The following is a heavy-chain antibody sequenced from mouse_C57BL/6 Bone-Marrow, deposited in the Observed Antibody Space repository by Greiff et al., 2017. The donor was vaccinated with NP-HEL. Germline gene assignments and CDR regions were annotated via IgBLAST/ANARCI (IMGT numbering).Heavy chain of an antibody. V-gene: IGHV1-82*01. CDR2: IYPGDGDT. Sequence: QVQLQQSGPELVKPGASVKISCKASGYAFSSSWMNWVKQRPGKGLEWIGRIYPGDGDTNYNGKFKGKATLTADKSSSTAYMQLSSLTSEDSAVYFCASPYYSNYNAMDYWGQGTSVTVSS. J-gene: IGHJ4*01. CDR3: ASPYYSNYNAMDY. CDR1: GYAFSSSW. D-gene: IGHD2-5*01.